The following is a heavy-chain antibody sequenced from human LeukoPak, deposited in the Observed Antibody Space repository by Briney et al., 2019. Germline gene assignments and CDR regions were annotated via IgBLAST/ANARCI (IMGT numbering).Heavy chain of an antibody. J-gene: IGHJ6*03. CDR3: ARDEVGEDYMDV. Sequence: PSETLSLTCTVSGGSISSYYWSWIRQPPGKGLEWIGYIYYSGSTNYNPSLKSRVTISVDTSKNQFSLKLSSVTAADTAVYYCARDEVGEDYMDVWGKGTTVTVSS. V-gene: IGHV4-59*01. CDR1: GGSISSYY. CDR2: IYYSGST. D-gene: IGHD3-3*01.